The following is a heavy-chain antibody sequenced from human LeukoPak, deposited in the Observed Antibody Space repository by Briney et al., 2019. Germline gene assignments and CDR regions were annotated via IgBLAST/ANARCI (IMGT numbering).Heavy chain of an antibody. J-gene: IGHJ6*02. CDR3: ARDRGPTYCSGGSCYMDYGMDV. V-gene: IGHV3-48*04. Sequence: GGSLRLSCAASGFTFSSYSMNWVRQAPGKGLEWVSYISSSSSTIYYADSVKGRFTISRDNAKNSLYLQMNSLRAEDTAVYYCARDRGPTYCSGGSCYMDYGMDVWGQGTTVTVSS. CDR2: ISSSSSTI. CDR1: GFTFSSYS. D-gene: IGHD2-15*01.